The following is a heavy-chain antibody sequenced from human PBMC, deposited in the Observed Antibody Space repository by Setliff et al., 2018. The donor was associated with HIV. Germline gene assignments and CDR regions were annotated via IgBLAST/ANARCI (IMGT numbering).Heavy chain of an antibody. V-gene: IGHV3-11*06. CDR1: GFTVSERY. Sequence: GGSLRLSCAASGFTVSERYMSWIRQAPGKGLEWISYISSSSSSYTNYADSVRGRFTISRDSAKNSLYLQMDSLRAEDAAVYYCARLGAVAVRSAFDYWGQGTLVTVSS. CDR3: ARLGAVAVRSAFDY. D-gene: IGHD6-19*01. J-gene: IGHJ4*02. CDR2: ISSSSSSYT.